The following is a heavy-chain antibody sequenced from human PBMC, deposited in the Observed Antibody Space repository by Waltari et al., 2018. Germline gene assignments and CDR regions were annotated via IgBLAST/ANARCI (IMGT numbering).Heavy chain of an antibody. CDR1: GFTFSSYW. CDR3: ASWGSVTTNPTSYLDAFDI. V-gene: IGHV3-74*01. J-gene: IGHJ3*02. CDR2: INSDGSST. Sequence: EVQLVESGGGLVQPGGSLRLSCAASGFTFSSYWMHWVRQAPGKGLVWVSRINSDGSSTSYADSVKGRFTISRDNAKNTLYLQMNSLRAEDTAVYYCASWGSVTTNPTSYLDAFDIWGQGTMVTVSS. D-gene: IGHD4-17*01.